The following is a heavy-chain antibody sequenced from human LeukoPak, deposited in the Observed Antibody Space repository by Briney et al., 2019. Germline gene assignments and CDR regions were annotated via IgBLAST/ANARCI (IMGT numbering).Heavy chain of an antibody. CDR3: ARGYFPYYFDY. CDR2: IYYSGGT. D-gene: IGHD2/OR15-2a*01. J-gene: IGHJ4*02. V-gene: IGHV4-59*01. Sequence: SETLSLTRAVYGGSFSGYYWSWIRQPPGKGLEWIGYIYYSGGTNYNPSLKSRVTISVDTSKNQFSLKLSSVTAADTAVYYCARGYFPYYFDYWGQGTLVTVSS. CDR1: GGSFSGYY.